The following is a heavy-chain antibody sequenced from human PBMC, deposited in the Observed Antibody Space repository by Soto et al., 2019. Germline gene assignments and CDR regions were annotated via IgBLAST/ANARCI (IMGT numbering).Heavy chain of an antibody. CDR1: GFTFSIYW. V-gene: IGHV3-7*01. Sequence: PGGSLRLSCAASGFTFSIYWMSWVRQAPGKRLEWVANINQDGSEKNHLDSVKGRFTISRDNAKNSLYLQMNSLRAEDTAVYYCARDGVGTFDYWGQGTLVTVSS. CDR3: ARDGVGTFDY. D-gene: IGHD3-3*01. J-gene: IGHJ4*02. CDR2: INQDGSEK.